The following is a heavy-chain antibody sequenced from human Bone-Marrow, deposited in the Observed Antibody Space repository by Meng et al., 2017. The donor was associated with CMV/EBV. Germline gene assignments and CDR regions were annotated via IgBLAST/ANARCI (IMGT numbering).Heavy chain of an antibody. CDR3: VRDTGSFEY. V-gene: IGHV3-74*03. D-gene: IGHD3-10*01. J-gene: IGHJ4*02. CDR2: INGVGRTT. Sequence: GESLKISCAASGFVFSSNWIHWVRQAPGKGLVWVAAINGVGRTTLYADSVKGRTTISRDNTQSTLYRQMNSLRDEDTAVYHCVRDTGSFEYWGQGTLVTVSS. CDR1: GFVFSSNW.